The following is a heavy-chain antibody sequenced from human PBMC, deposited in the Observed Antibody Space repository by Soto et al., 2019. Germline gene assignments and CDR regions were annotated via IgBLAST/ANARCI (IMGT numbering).Heavy chain of an antibody. Sequence: QVQLVQSGAEVKKPGSSVKVSCKASGGTFSSYTISWVRQAPGQGLEWMGRIIPILGIANYAQKFQGRVTITADKSTSTAYMELSSLRSEDTAVYYCARGPDIVVVPAAIEGAYYFDYWCQGTLVTVSS. CDR3: ARGPDIVVVPAAIEGAYYFDY. CDR2: IIPILGIA. J-gene: IGHJ4*02. D-gene: IGHD2-2*02. CDR1: GGTFSSYT. V-gene: IGHV1-69*02.